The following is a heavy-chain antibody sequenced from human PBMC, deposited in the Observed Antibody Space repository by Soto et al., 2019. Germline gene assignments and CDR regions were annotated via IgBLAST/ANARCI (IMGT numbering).Heavy chain of an antibody. J-gene: IGHJ5*01. Sequence: QVQLVQAAAEVGKPGASVKVSCKASGYTFTTIRLSWVRQAPGQGLEWMGGIRPHNGDTQYAQKFQCRVCLPADTSTTTAYMEVRSFRPDDTAVFYCARDRSGWYDFWGQGTLVTVSS. CDR3: ARDRSGWYDF. CDR2: IRPHNGDT. CDR1: GYTFTTIR. V-gene: IGHV1-18*01. D-gene: IGHD6-19*01.